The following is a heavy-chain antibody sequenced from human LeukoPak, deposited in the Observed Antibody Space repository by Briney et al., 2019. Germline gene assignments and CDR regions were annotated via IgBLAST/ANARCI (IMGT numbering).Heavy chain of an antibody. Sequence: SVKVSCKASGGTFSSYAISWVRQAPGQGLEWMGGIIPIFGTANYAQKFQGRVTITADKSTSTAYMELSSLRSEDTAIYFCARDRIYTRNWFDPWGQGTLVTVSS. J-gene: IGHJ5*02. V-gene: IGHV1-69*06. D-gene: IGHD2-2*02. CDR3: ARDRIYTRNWFDP. CDR2: IIPIFGTA. CDR1: GGTFSSYA.